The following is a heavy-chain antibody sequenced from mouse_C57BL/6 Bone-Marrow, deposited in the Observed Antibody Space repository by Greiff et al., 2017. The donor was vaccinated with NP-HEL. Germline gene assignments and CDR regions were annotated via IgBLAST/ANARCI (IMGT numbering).Heavy chain of an antibody. V-gene: IGHV12-3*01. Sequence: VQLQASGPGLVKPSQSLFLTCSITGFPITSGYYWIWIRQSPVKPLEWLGYITHSGETFSNPSLPSPISITRETSKNQFFLQLNSVTTEETAMYYCAGDRYGNYYCDYWGQGTTITVSS. J-gene: IGHJ2*01. CDR1: GFPITSGYY. D-gene: IGHD2-1*01. CDR3: AGDRYGNYYCDY. CDR2: ITHSGET.